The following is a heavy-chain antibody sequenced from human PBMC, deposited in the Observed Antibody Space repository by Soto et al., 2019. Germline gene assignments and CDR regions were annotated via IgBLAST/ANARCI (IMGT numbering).Heavy chain of an antibody. D-gene: IGHD3-10*01. V-gene: IGHV3-23*01. Sequence: EVQLLESGGGLVQPGGSPRLSCVASGFTFSNYDMSWVRQAPGKGLEWVSTVDSAGSTYYADSVTGRFTISRDNSRNTLSLQMNSLRAEDTAVYYCAKHRLARGIDYWGQGTPVTVSS. J-gene: IGHJ4*02. CDR2: VDSAGST. CDR3: AKHRLARGIDY. CDR1: GFTFSNYD.